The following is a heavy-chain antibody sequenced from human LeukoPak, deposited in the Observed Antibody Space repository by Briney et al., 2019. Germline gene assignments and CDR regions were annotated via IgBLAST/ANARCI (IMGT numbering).Heavy chain of an antibody. D-gene: IGHD3-9*01. CDR1: GGSISSYY. Sequence: SETLSLTCTVSGGSISSYYWSWIRQPPGKGLEWIGYIYYSGSTNYNPSLKSRVTISVDTSKNQFSLKLSSVTAADTAVYYCARSYYDILTGPLDYWGQGTLVTVSS. J-gene: IGHJ4*02. V-gene: IGHV4-59*08. CDR2: IYYSGST. CDR3: ARSYYDILTGPLDY.